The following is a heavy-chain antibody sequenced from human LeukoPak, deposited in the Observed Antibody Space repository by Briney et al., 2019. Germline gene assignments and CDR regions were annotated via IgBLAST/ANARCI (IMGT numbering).Heavy chain of an antibody. Sequence: SETLSLTCTVSGGSISSYYWSWIRQPPGKGLEWIGYIYYSGSTNYNPSLKSRVTISVDTPKNQFSLKLSSVTAADTAVYYCARVNYDFWSGYFFDYWGQGTLVTVSS. D-gene: IGHD3-3*01. V-gene: IGHV4-59*01. J-gene: IGHJ4*02. CDR2: IYYSGST. CDR3: ARVNYDFWSGYFFDY. CDR1: GGSISSYY.